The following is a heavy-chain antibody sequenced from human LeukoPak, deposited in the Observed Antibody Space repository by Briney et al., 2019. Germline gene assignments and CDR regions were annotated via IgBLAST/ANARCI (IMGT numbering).Heavy chain of an antibody. D-gene: IGHD4-23*01. Sequence: GGSLRLSCAASGFTFSSYWMSWVRQAPGKGLEWVANMKQDGSEKYYVDSVKGRFTISRDNAKNSLYLQMNSLRAEDTAVYYCARTKSDGNPEHFDYWGQGTLVTVSS. CDR1: GFTFSSYW. CDR3: ARTKSDGNPEHFDY. V-gene: IGHV3-7*01. J-gene: IGHJ4*02. CDR2: MKQDGSEK.